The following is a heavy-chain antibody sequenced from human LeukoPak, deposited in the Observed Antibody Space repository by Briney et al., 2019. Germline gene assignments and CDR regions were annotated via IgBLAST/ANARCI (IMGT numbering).Heavy chain of an antibody. CDR3: ARVDGVEYCSSTSCYFVYYFDY. V-gene: IGHV1-18*01. Sequence: ASVKVSCKASGHTFTSYGISWVRQAPGQGLEWMGWISAYNGNTNYAQKLQGRVTMTTDTPTSTAYMELRSLRSDDTAVYYCARVDGVEYCSSTSCYFVYYFDYWGQGTLVTVSS. J-gene: IGHJ4*02. CDR1: GHTFTSYG. D-gene: IGHD2-2*01. CDR2: ISAYNGNT.